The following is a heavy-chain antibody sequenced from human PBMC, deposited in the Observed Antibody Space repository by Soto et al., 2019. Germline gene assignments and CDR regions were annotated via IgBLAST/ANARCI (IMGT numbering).Heavy chain of an antibody. Sequence: SETLSLTCAVSGGSISSSNWWSWVRQPPGKGLEWIGEIYHSGSTNYNPSRKSRVTISVDKSKNQFSLKLSSVTAADTAVYYCASEVFCLSAALADIDAWGQENLVPISA. D-gene: IGHD2-15*01. V-gene: IGHV4-4*02. CDR1: GGSISSSNW. CDR3: ASEVFCLSAALADIDA. CDR2: IYHSGST. J-gene: IGHJ4*02.